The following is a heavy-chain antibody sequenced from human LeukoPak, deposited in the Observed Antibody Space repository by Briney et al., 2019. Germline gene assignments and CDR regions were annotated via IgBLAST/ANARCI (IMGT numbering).Heavy chain of an antibody. CDR3: ASTTYYYDSSGYSLTD. D-gene: IGHD3-22*01. CDR1: GFTFSSYE. CDR2: IISCGSTI. J-gene: IGHJ4*02. V-gene: IGHV3-48*03. Sequence: GGSLRLSXAASGFTFSSYEMSWVRQVPGGGRGWVSYIISCGSTIYYADSVEGRFTISRDNANKSLYLQMNSLRDEDTAVYYCASTTYYYDSSGYSLTDWGQGTLVTVSS.